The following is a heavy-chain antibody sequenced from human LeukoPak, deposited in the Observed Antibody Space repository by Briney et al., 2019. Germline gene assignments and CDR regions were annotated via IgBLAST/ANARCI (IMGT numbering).Heavy chain of an antibody. V-gene: IGHV3-23*01. CDR2: ISGSGGST. J-gene: IGHJ6*02. Sequence: GGSLRLSCAASGFTFSSYAMSWVRQAPGKGLEWVSAISGSGGSTYYADSVKGRFTISRDNSKNTLYLQMNSLRAEDTAVYYCAKVLYSSTGYYGMDVWGQGTTVTVSS. D-gene: IGHD2-2*01. CDR3: AKVLYSSTGYYGMDV. CDR1: GFTFSSYA.